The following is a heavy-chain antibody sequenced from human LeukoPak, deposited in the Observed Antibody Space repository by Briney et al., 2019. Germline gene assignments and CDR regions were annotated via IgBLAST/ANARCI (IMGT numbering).Heavy chain of an antibody. J-gene: IGHJ4*02. D-gene: IGHD1-26*01. Sequence: ASVKVSCKTSGYTFTNYYIHWVRQAPGQGLEWMGRIDPNTGGTKSAKNFQGRVTKTRDTSISTAYMALSGLRSDDTAVYYCASLYDIVGTTVDYWGQGTLVTVSS. CDR2: IDPNTGGT. V-gene: IGHV1-2*06. CDR3: ASLYDIVGTTVDY. CDR1: GYTFTNYY.